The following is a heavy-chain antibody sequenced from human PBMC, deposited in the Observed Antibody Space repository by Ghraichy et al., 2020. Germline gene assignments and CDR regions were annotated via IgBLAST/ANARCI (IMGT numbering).Heavy chain of an antibody. CDR1: GYTFTSYA. Sequence: ASVKVSCKASGYTFTSYAMHWVRQAPGQRLEWMGWINAGNGNTKYSQKFQGRVTITRDTSASTAYMELSSLRSEDTAVYYCARAGDDFWSGGGFDYWGQGTLVTVSS. J-gene: IGHJ4*02. V-gene: IGHV1-3*01. D-gene: IGHD3-3*01. CDR2: INAGNGNT. CDR3: ARAGDDFWSGGGFDY.